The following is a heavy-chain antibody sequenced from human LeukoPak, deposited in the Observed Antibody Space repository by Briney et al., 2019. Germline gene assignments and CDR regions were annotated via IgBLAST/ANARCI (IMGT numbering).Heavy chain of an antibody. CDR2: IIPIFGTA. CDR3: ARVYCSGGSCYSRY. CDR1: GYTFTSYY. Sequence: GASVKVSCKASGYTFTSYYMHWVRQAPGQGLEWMGGIIPIFGTANYAQKFQGRVTITADESTSTAYMELSSLRSEDTAVYYCARVYCSGGSCYSRYWGQGTLVTVSS. D-gene: IGHD2-15*01. J-gene: IGHJ4*02. V-gene: IGHV1-69*13.